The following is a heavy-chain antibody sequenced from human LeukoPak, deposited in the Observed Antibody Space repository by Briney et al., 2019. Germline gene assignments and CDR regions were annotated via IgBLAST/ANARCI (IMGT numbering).Heavy chain of an antibody. V-gene: IGHV4-4*07. CDR3: ARGGITMIVVVNSPFDP. J-gene: IGHJ5*02. D-gene: IGHD3-22*01. Sequence: SETLSLTCTVSGGSISSYYWSWIRQPAGKGLEWIGRIYSSGSTNYNPSLKSRVTISVDTSKNQFSLKLSSVTAADTAVYYCARGGITMIVVVNSPFDPWGQGTLVTVSS. CDR2: IYSSGST. CDR1: GGSISSYY.